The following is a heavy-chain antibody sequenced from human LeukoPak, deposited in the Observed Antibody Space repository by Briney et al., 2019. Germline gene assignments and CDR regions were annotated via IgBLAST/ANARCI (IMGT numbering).Heavy chain of an antibody. CDR1: GDSISNTNYY. V-gene: IGHV4-39*02. CDR2: IFYSGTT. J-gene: IGHJ4*02. D-gene: IGHD6-13*01. Sequence: SEPLSLTCTVSGDSISNTNYYWAWVRQPPGAGLEWIGSIFYSGTTYYKPSLRSRVTISIDTSKNQFSLKLRSVTAADTAVYYCTRETQGSSSWYWGQGALVTVSS. CDR3: TRETQGSSSWY.